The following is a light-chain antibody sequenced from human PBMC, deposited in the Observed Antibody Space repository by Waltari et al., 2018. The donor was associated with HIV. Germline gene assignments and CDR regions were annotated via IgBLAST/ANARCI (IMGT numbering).Light chain of an antibody. CDR2: GAT. V-gene: IGKV3-20*01. Sequence: EIVLRQSPGTLSLSPGERATLSCRASQSVSSSYLAWYQHKPGQAPRLLIYGATSRATCIPDRFSGSGSGTDFTLTISRLEPEDFAVYFCQQYGTSFTFGPGTKVDIK. CDR1: QSVSSSY. J-gene: IGKJ3*01. CDR3: QQYGTSFT.